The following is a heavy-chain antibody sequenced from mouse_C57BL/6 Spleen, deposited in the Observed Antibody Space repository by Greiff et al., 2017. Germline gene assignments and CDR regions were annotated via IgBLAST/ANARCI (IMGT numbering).Heavy chain of an antibody. V-gene: IGHV1-42*01. Sequence: VQLQQSGPELVKPGASVKISCKASGYSFTGYYMNWVKQSPEKSLEWIGEINPSTGGTTYNQKFKAKATLTVDKSSSTAYMQLKSLTSEDSAVYYCASHGSSYFDYWGQGTTLTVSS. CDR1: GYSFTGYY. J-gene: IGHJ2*01. CDR3: ASHGSSYFDY. D-gene: IGHD1-1*01. CDR2: INPSTGGT.